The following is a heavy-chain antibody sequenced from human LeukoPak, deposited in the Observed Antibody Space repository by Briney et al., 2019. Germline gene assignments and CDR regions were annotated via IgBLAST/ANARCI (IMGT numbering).Heavy chain of an antibody. CDR1: GLTFSKSW. Sequence: PGGSLRLSCAASGLTFSKSWMNWVRQAPGKGLEWIAIIKSDGSETIYVDSVRGRFTISRDNAKNSLHLQMSSLKVEDTAVYFCASGTGWQIESWGQGTQVIVSS. J-gene: IGHJ4*02. CDR3: ASGTGWQIES. D-gene: IGHD2-15*01. V-gene: IGHV3-7*01. CDR2: IKSDGSET.